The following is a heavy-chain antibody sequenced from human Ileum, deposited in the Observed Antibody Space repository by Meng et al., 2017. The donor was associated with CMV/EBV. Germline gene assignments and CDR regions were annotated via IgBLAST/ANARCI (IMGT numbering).Heavy chain of an antibody. V-gene: IGHV4-59*01. CDR1: GGSISGYY. CDR3: ARDRHYSDISGYDLYFHY. Sequence: GSLRLSCTVSGGSISGYYWSWIRQSPGKGLEWIGYVSYSGGTNFNPSLKTRATTSVDRSKNQFSLKLRSVTPADTAVYYCARDRHYSDISGYDLYFHYWGQGMQVT. J-gene: IGHJ4*02. D-gene: IGHD3-22*01. CDR2: VSYSGGT.